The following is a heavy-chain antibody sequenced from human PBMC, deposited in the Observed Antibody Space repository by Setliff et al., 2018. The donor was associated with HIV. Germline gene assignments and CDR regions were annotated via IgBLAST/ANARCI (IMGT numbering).Heavy chain of an antibody. CDR2: ITPSGAT. D-gene: IGHD5-18*01. CDR1: GGSVSGHY. J-gene: IGHJ5*02. V-gene: IGHV4-34*01. Sequence: PSETLSLTCAVYGGSVSGHYWGWFRQPPGKGLEWIGEITPSGATNYLPSLKSRVTMSLDTSKNQFSLKMTSVTAADTALYYCSNWNTTIDEDTWGQGTLVTVSS. CDR3: SNWNTTIDEDT.